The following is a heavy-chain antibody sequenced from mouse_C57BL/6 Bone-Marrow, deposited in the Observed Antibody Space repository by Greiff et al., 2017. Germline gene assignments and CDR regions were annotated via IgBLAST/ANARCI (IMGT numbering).Heavy chain of an antibody. CDR2: IDPNSGGT. V-gene: IGHV1-72*01. D-gene: IGHD1-1*01. CDR1: GYTFTSYW. J-gene: IGHJ4*01. Sequence: QVQLQQPGAELVKPGASVKLSCKASGYTFTSYWMHWVKQRPGRGLEWSGRIDPNSGGTKYNEKFKSKATLTVDKPSSTAYMQLSSLTSEDSAVYYCARGAHYYGSSPYAMDYWGQGTSVTVSS. CDR3: ARGAHYYGSSPYAMDY.